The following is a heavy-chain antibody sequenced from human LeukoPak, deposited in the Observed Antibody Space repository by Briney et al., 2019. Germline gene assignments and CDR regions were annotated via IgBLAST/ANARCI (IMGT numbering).Heavy chain of an antibody. J-gene: IGHJ4*02. CDR1: GGTFSNYA. Sequence: GASVKVSCKASGGTFSNYAITWVRQAPGQGLEWMGGIIPIFGTANYAQKFRGRVTITADKSTRTAYMDLSSLRSEDTAVYYCARDNDSRPPPHFDYWGQGTLVTVSS. CDR3: ARDNDSRPPPHFDY. CDR2: IIPIFGTA. D-gene: IGHD3-16*01. V-gene: IGHV1-69*06.